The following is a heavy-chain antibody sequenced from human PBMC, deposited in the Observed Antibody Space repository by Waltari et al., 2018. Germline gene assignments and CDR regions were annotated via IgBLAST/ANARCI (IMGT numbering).Heavy chain of an antibody. D-gene: IGHD6-13*01. CDR3: AVTLSAAPFYGLDV. V-gene: IGHV1-69*08. CDR2: IIPIFATV. CDR1: GDTLTNYD. Sequence: QVQLVQSGAEVKKPGSSVMVSCKVSGDTLTNYDIHWVRQAPGQGLEWVGRIIPIFATVNFAQKFQDRVTITAATSTSTAYIEVSSLRSDDTAMYYCAVTLSAAPFYGLDVWGQGTTVTVFS. J-gene: IGHJ6*02.